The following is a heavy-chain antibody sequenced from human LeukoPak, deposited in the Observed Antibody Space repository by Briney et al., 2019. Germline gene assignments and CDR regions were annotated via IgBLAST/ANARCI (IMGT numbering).Heavy chain of an antibody. Sequence: GGSLRLSCAASGFSFTSAWMVWVRQAPGKGLEWVGRIQSNLDGGTTDFAAPVKGRFTIPRDDLARTVCLEMNNLKADDTGVYYCTTDFSHFDFSSGYYSYWGQGSLVTVSS. CDR1: GFSFTSAW. CDR2: IQSNLDGGTT. D-gene: IGHD3-3*01. CDR3: TTDFSHFDFSSGYYSY. J-gene: IGHJ4*02. V-gene: IGHV3-15*01.